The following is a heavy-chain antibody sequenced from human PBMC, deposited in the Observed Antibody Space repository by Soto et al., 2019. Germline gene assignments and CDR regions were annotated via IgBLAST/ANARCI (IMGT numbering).Heavy chain of an antibody. J-gene: IGHJ5*01. D-gene: IGHD4-17*01. CDR3: ARTSTVPDRWFDS. V-gene: IGHV3-74*01. CDR2: INGEARGT. Sequence: GGSLRLSCVASGFTFSRYWMHWVRQAPGKGLVWVARINGEARGTAYADSVKGRFTISRDNAKNTLYMQMNSLRAEDTGVYYCARTSTVPDRWFDSWGQGTLVTVSS. CDR1: GFTFSRYW.